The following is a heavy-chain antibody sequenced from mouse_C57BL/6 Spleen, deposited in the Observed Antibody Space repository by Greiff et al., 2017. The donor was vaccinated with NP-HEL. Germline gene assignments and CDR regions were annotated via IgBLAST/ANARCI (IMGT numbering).Heavy chain of an antibody. J-gene: IGHJ2*01. CDR1: GYTFTSYW. CDR3: ARMGYYGSSFDY. Sequence: QVQLKESGAELAKPGASVKLSCKASGYTFTSYWMHWVKQRPGQGLEWIGYIKTSSGYTKYNQKFKDKATLTADKSSITAYMQLSSLTYEDSAVYYCARMGYYGSSFDYWGQGTTLTVSS. CDR2: IKTSSGYT. V-gene: IGHV1-7*01. D-gene: IGHD1-1*01.